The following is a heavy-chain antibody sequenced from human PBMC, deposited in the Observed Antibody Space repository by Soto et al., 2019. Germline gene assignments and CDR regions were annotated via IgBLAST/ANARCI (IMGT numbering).Heavy chain of an antibody. J-gene: IGHJ5*02. CDR1: GGSFSGYY. CDR3: ARAGLLRYFDWLLNNWFDP. CDR2: INHSGST. V-gene: IGHV4-34*01. D-gene: IGHD3-9*01. Sequence: SETLSLTCAVYGGSFSGYYWSWIRQPPGKGLEWIGEINHSGSTNYNPSLKSRVTISVDTSKNQFSLKLSSVTAADTAVYYCARAGLLRYFDWLLNNWFDPWGQGTLVTVSS.